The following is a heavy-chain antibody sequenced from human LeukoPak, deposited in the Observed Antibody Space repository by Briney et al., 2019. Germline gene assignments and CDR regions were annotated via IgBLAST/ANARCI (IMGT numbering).Heavy chain of an antibody. CDR3: ARQLGYCSSTSCYADKVDY. D-gene: IGHD2-2*01. CDR1: GGSISSSSYY. Sequence: SETLSLTCTVSGGSISSSSYYWGWIRQPPGKGLEWIGSIYYSGSTYYNPSLKSRVTISVDTSKNQFSLKLSSVTAADTAVYHCARQLGYCSSTSCYADKVDYWGQGTLVTVSS. V-gene: IGHV4-39*01. J-gene: IGHJ4*02. CDR2: IYYSGST.